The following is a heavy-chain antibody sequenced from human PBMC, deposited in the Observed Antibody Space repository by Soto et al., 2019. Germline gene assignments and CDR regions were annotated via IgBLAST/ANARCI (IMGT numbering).Heavy chain of an antibody. CDR2: IYHSGTT. V-gene: IGHV4-30-2*05. Sequence: QLQLQESGSGLVKPSQTLSLTCAVSGGSISSDSYSWSWIRQPPGKGLEWIGYIYHSGTTYYNPSLRSRVTIAVDAFKNQFSLNLTSVTAADTDVYYCAGYDSGNYYYGMDVWGQGTTVTVSS. J-gene: IGHJ6*02. CDR3: AGYDSGNYYYGMDV. CDR1: GGSISSDSYS. D-gene: IGHD3-10*01.